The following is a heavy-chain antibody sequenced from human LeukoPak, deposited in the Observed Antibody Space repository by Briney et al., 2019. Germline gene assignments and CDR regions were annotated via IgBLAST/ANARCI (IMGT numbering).Heavy chain of an antibody. CDR3: ATSGGYCSGGSCSFDY. V-gene: IGHV1-2*02. CDR2: INPNSGGT. Sequence: ASVKVSCKASGYTFTGYYIHWVRQAPGQGLEWMGWINPNSGGTNYAQKFQGRVTMTRDTSTSTVYMELSSLRSEDTAVYYCATSGGYCSGGSCSFDYWGQGTLVTVSS. D-gene: IGHD2-15*01. J-gene: IGHJ4*02. CDR1: GYTFTGYY.